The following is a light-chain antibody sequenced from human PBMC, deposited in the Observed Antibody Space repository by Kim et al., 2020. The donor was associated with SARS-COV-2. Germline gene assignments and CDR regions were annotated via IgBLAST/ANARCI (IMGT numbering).Light chain of an antibody. CDR1: TGAVTSGHY. CDR3: LLFYSGVRV. J-gene: IGLJ2*01. CDR2: DVD. Sequence: PGGTITLTCGSSTGAVTSGHYPYWFQRKPGQAPRTLIYDVDNKHSWTTVRFSGSLLGGKAALTLSGAQPEDEAEYYCLLFYSGVRVFGGGTQLTVL. V-gene: IGLV7-46*01.